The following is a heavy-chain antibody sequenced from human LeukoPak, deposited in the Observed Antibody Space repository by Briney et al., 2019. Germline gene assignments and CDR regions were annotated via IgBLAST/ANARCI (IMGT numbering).Heavy chain of an antibody. CDR3: ARGITMVRGVDY. Sequence: SETLSLTCAVNGGSFSGYYWSWIRQPPGKGLEWIGEISHSGSTNYNPSLKSRVTISVDTSKIQFSLKLSSVTAADTAVYYCARGITMVRGVDYWGQGTLVTVSS. CDR1: GGSFSGYY. J-gene: IGHJ4*02. D-gene: IGHD3-10*01. V-gene: IGHV4-34*01. CDR2: ISHSGST.